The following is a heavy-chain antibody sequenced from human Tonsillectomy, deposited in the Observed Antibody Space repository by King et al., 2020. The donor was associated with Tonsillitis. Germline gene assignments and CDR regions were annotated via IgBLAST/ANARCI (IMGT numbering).Heavy chain of an antibody. D-gene: IGHD3-10*01. V-gene: IGHV1-2*02. Sequence: VQLVESGAEVKKPGASVKVSCKASGYTFTGYYMHWVRQAPGQGLEWMGWINPNSGGTNYAQKFQGRVTMTRDTSISTAYMELSRLRSDDTAVYYCARVPECFGELYWFDPWGQGTLVTVSS. J-gene: IGHJ5*02. CDR3: ARVPECFGELYWFDP. CDR2: INPNSGGT. CDR1: GYTFTGYY.